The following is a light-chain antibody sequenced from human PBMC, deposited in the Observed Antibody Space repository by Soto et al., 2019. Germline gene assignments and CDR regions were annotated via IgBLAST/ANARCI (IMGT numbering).Light chain of an antibody. CDR1: SSDVGSYKF. CDR2: EGS. CDR3: CSYAGDSAWV. Sequence: QSALTQPASVSGSPGQSIIISCTGTSSDVGSYKFVSWYQQHPGKAPKLMIYEGSKRPSGVSNRFSGSKSGNTASLTISGLQAEDEADYYCCSYAGDSAWVFGGGTKLTVL. V-gene: IGLV2-23*01. J-gene: IGLJ3*02.